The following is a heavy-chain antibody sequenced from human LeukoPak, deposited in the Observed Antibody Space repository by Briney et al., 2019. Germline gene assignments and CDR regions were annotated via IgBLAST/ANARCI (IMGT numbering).Heavy chain of an antibody. D-gene: IGHD3-22*01. CDR3: ARDTGAYYDSGGLDY. V-gene: IGHV1-46*01. Sequence: GASVKVSCKASGYTFTGYYMHWVRQAPGQGLEWMGIINPSGGSTSYAQKFQGRVTMTRDMSTSTVYMELSSLRSEDTAVYYCARDTGAYYDSGGLDYWGQGTLVTVSS. J-gene: IGHJ4*02. CDR1: GYTFTGYY. CDR2: INPSGGST.